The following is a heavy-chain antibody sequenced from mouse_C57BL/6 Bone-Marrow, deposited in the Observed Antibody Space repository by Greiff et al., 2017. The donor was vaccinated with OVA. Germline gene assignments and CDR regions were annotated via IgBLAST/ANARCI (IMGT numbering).Heavy chain of an antibody. V-gene: IGHV5-4*01. D-gene: IGHD2-1*01. Sequence: EVKLQESGGGLVKPGGSLKLSCAASGFTFSSYAMSWVRQTPEKRLEWVATISDGGSYTYYPDNVKGRFTISRDNAKNNLYLQMSHLKSEDTAMYYCARERIYYGTPYYFDYWGQGTTLTVSS. J-gene: IGHJ2*01. CDR1: GFTFSSYA. CDR2: ISDGGSYT. CDR3: ARERIYYGTPYYFDY.